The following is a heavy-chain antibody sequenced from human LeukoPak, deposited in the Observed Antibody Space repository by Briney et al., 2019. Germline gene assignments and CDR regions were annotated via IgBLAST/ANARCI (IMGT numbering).Heavy chain of an antibody. Sequence: GESLKISCKGSGYSFTSYWIGWVRQMPGKGLEWMGIIYPGDSDTRYSPSFQGQVTISADKSISTAYLQWSSLKASDTAMYYCARLGDPYYYDNSGYYWFDPWGQGTLVTVSS. V-gene: IGHV5-51*01. CDR1: GYSFTSYW. D-gene: IGHD3-22*01. CDR2: IYPGDSDT. J-gene: IGHJ5*02. CDR3: ARLGDPYYYDNSGYYWFDP.